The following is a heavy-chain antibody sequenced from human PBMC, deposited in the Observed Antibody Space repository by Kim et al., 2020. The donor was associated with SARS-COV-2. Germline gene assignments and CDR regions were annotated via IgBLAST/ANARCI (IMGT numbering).Heavy chain of an antibody. CDR3: ARASSKSSYGSGSYYRY. CDR2: INHSGST. D-gene: IGHD3-10*01. V-gene: IGHV4-34*01. J-gene: IGHJ4*02. CDR1: GGSFSGYY. Sequence: SETLSLTCAVYGGSFSGYYWSWIRQPPGKGLEWIGEINHSGSTNYNPSLKSRVTISVDTSKNQFSLKLSSVTATDTAVYYCARASSKSSYGSGSYYRYWGQGTLVTVSS.